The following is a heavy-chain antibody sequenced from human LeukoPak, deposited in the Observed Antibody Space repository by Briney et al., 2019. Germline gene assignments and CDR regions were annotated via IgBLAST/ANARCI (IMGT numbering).Heavy chain of an antibody. CDR2: INAGNGNT. Sequence: ASVKVSCKASGYTFTSYAMHWVRQAPGQRLEWMRWINAGNGNTKYSQKFQGRVTITRDTSASTAYMELSSLRSEDTAVYYCARHRNIVEAKWNYFHYWGQGPLVTVSS. J-gene: IGHJ4*02. CDR3: ARHRNIVEAKWNYFHY. D-gene: IGHD1-1*01. CDR1: GYTFTSYA. V-gene: IGHV1-3*01.